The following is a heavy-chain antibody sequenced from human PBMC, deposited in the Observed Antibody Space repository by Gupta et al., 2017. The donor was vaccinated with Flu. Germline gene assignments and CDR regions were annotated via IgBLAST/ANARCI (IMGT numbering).Heavy chain of an antibody. J-gene: IGHJ4*02. V-gene: IGHV3-23*01. CDR2: SGSGSST. D-gene: IGHD3-16*01. CDR3: AKLGLQKKWLIEDPFDY. Sequence: SGSGSSTYYADSVKGRFTISRDNSKNTLFLQMNSLRAGDTAVYFCAKLGLQKKWLIEDPFDYWGQGTLVSVSS.